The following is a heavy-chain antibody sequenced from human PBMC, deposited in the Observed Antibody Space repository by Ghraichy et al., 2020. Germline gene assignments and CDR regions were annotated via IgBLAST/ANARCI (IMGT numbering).Heavy chain of an antibody. J-gene: IGHJ5*02. CDR1: GFTFSSYS. V-gene: IGHV3-7*01. D-gene: IGHD1-1*01. CDR3: ARRAASTETPDR. Sequence: GGSLRLSCAASGFTFSSYSMSWVRQAPGKGLEWVANIKQDGSEQYYEDSVKGRFTISRDNAKNSLYLQMNSLRAEDTAVYFCARRAASTETPDRWGQGTLVFVSP. CDR2: IKQDGSEQ.